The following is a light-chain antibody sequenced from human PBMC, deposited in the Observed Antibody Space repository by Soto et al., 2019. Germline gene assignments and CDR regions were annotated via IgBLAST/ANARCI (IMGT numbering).Light chain of an antibody. CDR3: QQYGSPGVFT. J-gene: IGKJ3*01. Sequence: EIVLTQSPGTLSLSPGERATLSCGASQSVSSSYLAWYQQKPGQAPRLLIYGASSRATGIPDRFSGSGSGTDFTLTISRLEPEDFAVDYCQQYGSPGVFTFGPGTKVDIK. V-gene: IGKV3-20*01. CDR1: QSVSSSY. CDR2: GAS.